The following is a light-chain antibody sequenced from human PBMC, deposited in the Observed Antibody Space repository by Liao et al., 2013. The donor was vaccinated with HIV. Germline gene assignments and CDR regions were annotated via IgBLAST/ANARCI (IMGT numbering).Light chain of an antibody. J-gene: IGLJ2*01. CDR1: KLGDKY. Sequence: SYELTQPPSVSVSPGQTASITCSGDKLGDKYACWYQQKPGQSPVLVIYQDTRRPSGIPERFSGSNSGNTATLTISRVEAGDEADYYCQAWDSSTDVVFGGGTKLTVL. CDR2: QDT. V-gene: IGLV3-1*01. CDR3: QAWDSSTDVV.